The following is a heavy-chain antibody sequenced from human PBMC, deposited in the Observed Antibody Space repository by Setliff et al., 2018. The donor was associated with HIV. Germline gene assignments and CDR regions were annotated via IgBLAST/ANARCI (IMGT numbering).Heavy chain of an antibody. CDR2: ITAGGTT. CDR1: GFTFSSYA. V-gene: IGHV3-23*01. D-gene: IGHD3-22*01. CDR3: AKDRGSGYYSPSDY. Sequence: PGGSLRLSCAASGFTFSSYAMSWVRQAPGKGLEWVPIITAGGTTYYADSVKGRFTISRDNSKSTLYLQMNSLRAEDTAVYYCAKDRGSGYYSPSDYWGQGTLVTVSS. J-gene: IGHJ4*02.